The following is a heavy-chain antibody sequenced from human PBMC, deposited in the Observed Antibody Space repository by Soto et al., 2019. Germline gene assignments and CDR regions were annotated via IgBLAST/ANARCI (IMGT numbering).Heavy chain of an antibody. D-gene: IGHD6-19*01. V-gene: IGHV1-8*01. CDR1: GYTFTSYD. Sequence: GASVKVSGKASGYTFTSYDINWVRQATGQGLEWMGWMNPNSGNTGYAQKFQGRVTMTRNTSISTAYMELSSLRSEDTAVYYCARDIAVAGGSWFDPWGQGTLVTVSS. CDR3: ARDIAVAGGSWFDP. J-gene: IGHJ5*02. CDR2: MNPNSGNT.